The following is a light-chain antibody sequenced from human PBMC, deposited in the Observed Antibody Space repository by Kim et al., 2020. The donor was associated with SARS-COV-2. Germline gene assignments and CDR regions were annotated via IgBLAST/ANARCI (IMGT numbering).Light chain of an antibody. V-gene: IGLV3-21*04. J-gene: IGLJ2*01. CDR2: YDN. CDR1: KIGSKS. Sequence: RGKTARVTCGGNKIGSKSVHRYQQKPGKAPVLVISYDNDRPSGIPGRFSGSNSGNTATLTISRVEAGDEADYYCQVWDNSRDHVVFGGGTQLTVL. CDR3: QVWDNSRDHVV.